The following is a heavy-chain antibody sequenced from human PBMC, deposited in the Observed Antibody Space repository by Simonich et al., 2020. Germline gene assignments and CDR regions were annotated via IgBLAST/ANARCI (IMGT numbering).Heavy chain of an antibody. CDR3: AKDSSLVGATDWFDP. CDR1: GFTFSSYA. V-gene: IGHV3-23*01. D-gene: IGHD1-26*01. Sequence: EVQLLESGGGLVQPGGSLRLSCAASGFTFSSYAMSWVRQAPGKWVGGGPAISGRGGSTYYADAVKGRFTISRDNSKNTLYLQMNSLRAEDTAVYYCAKDSSLVGATDWFDPWGQGTLVTVSS. J-gene: IGHJ5*02. CDR2: ISGRGGST.